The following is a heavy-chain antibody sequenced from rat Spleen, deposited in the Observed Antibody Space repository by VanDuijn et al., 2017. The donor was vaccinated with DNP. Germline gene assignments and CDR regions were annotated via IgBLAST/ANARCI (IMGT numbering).Heavy chain of an antibody. Sequence: EVQLVESGGGLVQPGRSLKLSCVVSGITFSDHNMAWVRQAPKKGLEWVGTISYDRSDTYYRDSVKGRFTISRDNAKSTLYLQMDSLRSEDTATYYCARSDSYGFPYWGQGTLVTVSS. D-gene: IGHD1-2*01. V-gene: IGHV5-7*01. CDR2: ISYDRSDT. CDR1: GITFSDHN. CDR3: ARSDSYGFPY. J-gene: IGHJ3*01.